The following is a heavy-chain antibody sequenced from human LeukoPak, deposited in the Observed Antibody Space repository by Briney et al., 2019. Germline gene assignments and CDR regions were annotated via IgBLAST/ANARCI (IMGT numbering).Heavy chain of an antibody. CDR1: GGSISSYY. V-gene: IGHV4-4*07. CDR3: ARLYYYDSGGYKYNWFDP. D-gene: IGHD3-22*01. J-gene: IGHJ5*02. CDR2: IYTSGST. Sequence: SETLSLTCTVSGGSISSYYWSWIRQPAGKGLEWIGRIYTSGSTNYNPSLKSRVTMSVDTSKNQFSLKLSSVTAADTAVYYCARLYYYDSGGYKYNWFDPWGQGTQVTVSS.